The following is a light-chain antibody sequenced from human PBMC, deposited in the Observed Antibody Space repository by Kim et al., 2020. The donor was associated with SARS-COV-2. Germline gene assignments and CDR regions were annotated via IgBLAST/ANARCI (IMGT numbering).Light chain of an antibody. CDR1: QTISTW. CDR2: DAA. J-gene: IGKJ3*01. Sequence: GDRVTITCRASQTISTWLAWYQQKPGKPPNALISDAASLESGVPSRFSGSGSGTEFTLTISSLQPDDFATYYCQEYNSDFTFCPGTQVDIK. V-gene: IGKV1-5*01. CDR3: QEYNSDFT.